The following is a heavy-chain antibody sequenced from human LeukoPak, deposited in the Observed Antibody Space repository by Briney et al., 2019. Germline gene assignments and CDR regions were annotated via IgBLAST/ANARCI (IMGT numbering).Heavy chain of an antibody. CDR3: PRGSPTGTAAAQHYYYYMDV. D-gene: IGHD6-6*01. J-gene: IGHJ6*03. V-gene: IGHV1-69*05. CDR1: VGTFSSYA. Sequence: SVKVSCKASVGTFSSYAISWVRQAPGQGLEWMGAIMPIFGTANCAQKLQGRVTITTDESTSAAYMELSSLISEDTAVYFCPRGSPTGTAAAQHYYYYMDVWGKGTAVTVSS. CDR2: IMPIFGTA.